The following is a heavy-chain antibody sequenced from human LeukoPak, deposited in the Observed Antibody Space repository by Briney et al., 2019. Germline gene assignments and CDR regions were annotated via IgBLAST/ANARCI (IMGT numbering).Heavy chain of an antibody. J-gene: IGHJ5*02. CDR1: GYTFTGYY. Sequence: GASVKVSCKASGYTFTGYYMHWVRQAPGQGLEWMGRINPNSGGTNYAQKFQGRVTMTRDTSTSTDYMELSSLRSEDTAVYYCARDNSYGDITWWFDPWGQGTLVTVSS. CDR2: INPNSGGT. D-gene: IGHD2-15*01. V-gene: IGHV1-2*06. CDR3: ARDNSYGDITWWFDP.